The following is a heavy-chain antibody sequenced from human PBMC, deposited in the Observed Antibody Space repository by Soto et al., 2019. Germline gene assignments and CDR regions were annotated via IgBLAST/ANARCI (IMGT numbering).Heavy chain of an antibody. CDR1: GFIFSGYA. J-gene: IGHJ4*02. D-gene: IGHD3-3*01. CDR2: ISGSGHTT. CDR3: AKDVSDDFWSGPYY. V-gene: IGHV3-23*01. Sequence: DVQLLESGGGLVQPGGSLRLSCAASGFIFSGYAMSWVRQAPGQGLEWVSGISGSGHTTYYADSVKGRCTISRENFKNTLFLQMSSLRAEDTAVYYCAKDVSDDFWSGPYYWGQGTLVTVSS.